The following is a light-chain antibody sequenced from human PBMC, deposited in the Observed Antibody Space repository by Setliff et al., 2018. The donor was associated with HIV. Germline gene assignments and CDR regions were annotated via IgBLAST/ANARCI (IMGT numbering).Light chain of an antibody. J-gene: IGLJ1*01. CDR1: SSDVGSYNF. V-gene: IGLV2-14*03. CDR2: DVS. CDR3: CSYTSSLTCV. Sequence: QSALAQPASVSGSPGQSITISCSGTSSDVGSYNFVSWYQQHPGKAPQLIIYDVSQRPSGVSSRFSGSKSGNTASLTISGLQAEDQADYYCCSYTSSLTCVFGTGTKVTVL.